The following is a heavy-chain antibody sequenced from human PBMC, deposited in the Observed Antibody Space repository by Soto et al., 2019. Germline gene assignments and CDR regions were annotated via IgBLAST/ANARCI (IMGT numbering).Heavy chain of an antibody. D-gene: IGHD3-10*01. CDR3: ARGFGPRLGVDV. CDR1: GFTFRSFT. CDR2: ISSNSAYI. J-gene: IGHJ4*02. Sequence: GGSLRLSCAASGFTFRSFTMNWVRQAPGKGLEWVSTISSNSAYIYYTDALRGRLTISRDNAKNSLYLQMNSLRAEDTAVYYCARGFGPRLGVDVWGQVTLVTVSS. V-gene: IGHV3-21*04.